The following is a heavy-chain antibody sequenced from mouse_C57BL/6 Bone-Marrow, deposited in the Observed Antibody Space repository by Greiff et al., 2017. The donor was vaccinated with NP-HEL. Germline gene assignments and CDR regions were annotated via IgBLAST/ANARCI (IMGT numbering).Heavy chain of an antibody. V-gene: IGHV1-77*01. CDR3: AREWIYYYGSSYDYAMDD. D-gene: IGHD1-1*01. J-gene: IGHJ4*01. CDR1: GYTFTDYY. Sequence: VKLQESGAELVKPGASVKISCKASGYTFTDYYINWVKQRPGQGLEWIGKIGPGSGSTYYNEKFKGKATLTADKSSSTAYMQLSSLTSEDSAVYFCAREWIYYYGSSYDYAMDDWGKGTSVTASS. CDR2: IGPGSGST.